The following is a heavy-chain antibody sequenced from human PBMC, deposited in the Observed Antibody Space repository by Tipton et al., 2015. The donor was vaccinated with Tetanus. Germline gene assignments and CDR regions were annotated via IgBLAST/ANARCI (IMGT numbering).Heavy chain of an antibody. CDR1: GFTFSRNP. CDR3: ARDRDGGWSFDP. J-gene: IGHJ5*02. V-gene: IGHV3-23*01. CDR2: ISGSGDST. D-gene: IGHD6-19*01. Sequence: SLRLSCTASGFTFSRNPMSWVRQAPGRGLEWVSAISGSGDSTYYADSVKGRFTISRDNSKNMLYLQMDSLRREDMAVYYCARDRDGGWSFDPWGHGTLVTVSS.